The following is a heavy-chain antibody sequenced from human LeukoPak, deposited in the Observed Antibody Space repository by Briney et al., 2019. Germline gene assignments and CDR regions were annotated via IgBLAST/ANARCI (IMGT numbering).Heavy chain of an antibody. J-gene: IGHJ4*02. CDR3: AMGIAGAGYFDY. D-gene: IGHD6-13*01. Sequence: GGSLRLSCAASGFTFGSYSMNWVRQAPGKGLEWVSSISSSSSYIYYADSVKGRFTISRDNAKNSLYLQMNSLRAEDTAVYYCAMGIAGAGYFDYWGQGTLVTVSS. CDR1: GFTFGSYS. V-gene: IGHV3-21*01. CDR2: ISSSSSYI.